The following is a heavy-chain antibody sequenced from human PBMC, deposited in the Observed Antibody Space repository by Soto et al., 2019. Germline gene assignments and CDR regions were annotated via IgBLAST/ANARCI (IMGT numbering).Heavy chain of an antibody. D-gene: IGHD4-17*01. J-gene: IGHJ4*02. Sequence: PGGSLRLSCAASGFTFSSYAMSWVRQAPGKGLEWVSAISGSGGSTYYADSVKGRFTISRDNSKNTLYLQMNSLRAEDTAVYYCAKDGSYGDYPNYFDYWGQGTLVTVSS. CDR1: GFTFSSYA. CDR3: AKDGSYGDYPNYFDY. CDR2: ISGSGGST. V-gene: IGHV3-23*01.